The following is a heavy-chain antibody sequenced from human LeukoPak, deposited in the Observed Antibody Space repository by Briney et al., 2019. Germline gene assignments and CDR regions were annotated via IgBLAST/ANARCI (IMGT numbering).Heavy chain of an antibody. V-gene: IGHV5-51*01. CDR1: GYSFTSYW. CDR3: SRQTDNYFDY. Sequence: GESLKISCKGSGYSFTSYWIGWVRQMPGKGLEWMGIIFPDDSDTIYSPSFQGQVTISADKSISTAFLQWSSPKASDTAMYYCSRQTDNYFDYWGQGTLVTVSS. CDR2: IFPDDSDT. J-gene: IGHJ4*02. D-gene: IGHD2-21*02.